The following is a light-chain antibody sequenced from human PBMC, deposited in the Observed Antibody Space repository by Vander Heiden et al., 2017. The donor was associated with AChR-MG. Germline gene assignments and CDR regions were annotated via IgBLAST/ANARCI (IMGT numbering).Light chain of an antibody. Sequence: DLTQPPSVSVSPGQTATIACSADQLGNKYVCWYQQKPGQSPVQVIYQNTNRPSGTPERFSGSKSGKTATLTISGTQAIDEADYYCQAWDGPTVVFGGGTKLTVL. CDR3: QAWDGPTVV. J-gene: IGLJ2*01. CDR1: QLGNKY. CDR2: QNT. V-gene: IGLV3-1*01.